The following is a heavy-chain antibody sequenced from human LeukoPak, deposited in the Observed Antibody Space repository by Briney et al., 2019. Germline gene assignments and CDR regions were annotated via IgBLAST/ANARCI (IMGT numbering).Heavy chain of an antibody. Sequence: EGSLRLSCAASGFTFSSYAMHWVRQAPGKGLEWVAVISYDGCNKYYADSVKGRFTISRDNSKNTLYLQMNSLRAEDTAVYYCARDSAYSYYDFWSGYYSPGYFDYWGQGTLVTVSS. V-gene: IGHV3-30-3*01. CDR2: ISYDGCNK. J-gene: IGHJ4*02. CDR1: GFTFSSYA. D-gene: IGHD3-3*01. CDR3: ARDSAYSYYDFWSGYYSPGYFDY.